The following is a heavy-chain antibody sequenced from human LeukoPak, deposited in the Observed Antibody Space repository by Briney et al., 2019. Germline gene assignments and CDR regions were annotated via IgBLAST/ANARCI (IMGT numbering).Heavy chain of an antibody. CDR3: ARADDSSSGYFDY. CDR1: GYTFTDDY. J-gene: IGHJ4*02. Sequence: GASVKVSCKASGYTFTDDYVHWVRQAPGQGLEWMGWINPNSGVTNYAQKFQGRVTMTRDMSISTAYMELSRLRPDDTAVYYCARADDSSSGYFDYWGQGTLVTVSS. V-gene: IGHV1-2*02. CDR2: INPNSGVT. D-gene: IGHD6-6*01.